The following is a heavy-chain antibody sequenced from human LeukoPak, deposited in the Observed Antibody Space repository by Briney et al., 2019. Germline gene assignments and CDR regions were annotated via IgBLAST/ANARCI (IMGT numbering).Heavy chain of an antibody. Sequence: SVKVSCKASGGTFSSYAISWVRQAPGQGLEWMGGIIPIFGTANYAQKFQGRVTITADESRSTAYMELSSLSSEDTAVYYCARGGGYVLASFDYWGQGTLVTVSS. V-gene: IGHV1-69*13. CDR1: GGTFSSYA. CDR2: IIPIFGTA. J-gene: IGHJ4*02. CDR3: ARGGGYVLASFDY. D-gene: IGHD5-12*01.